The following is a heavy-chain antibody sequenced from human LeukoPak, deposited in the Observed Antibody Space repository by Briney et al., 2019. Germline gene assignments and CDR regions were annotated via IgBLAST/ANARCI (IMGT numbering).Heavy chain of an antibody. D-gene: IGHD2-2*01. V-gene: IGHV3-21*01. Sequence: GASVKVSCKASGFTFSSYSMNWVRQAPGKGLEWVSSISSSSSYIYYADSVKGRFTISRDNAKNSLYLQMNSLRAEDTAVYYCARDGDCSSTSCPTAGPNNDAFDIWGQGTMVTVSS. CDR1: GFTFSSYS. J-gene: IGHJ3*02. CDR2: ISSSSSYI. CDR3: ARDGDCSSTSCPTAGPNNDAFDI.